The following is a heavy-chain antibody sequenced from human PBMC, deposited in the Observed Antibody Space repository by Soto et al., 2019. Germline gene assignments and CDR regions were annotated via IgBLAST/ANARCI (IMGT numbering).Heavy chain of an antibody. CDR3: ARVYYYDSSGYYRY. V-gene: IGHV1-2*02. CDR2: INPNSGGT. J-gene: IGHJ4*02. CDR1: GYTFTGYY. D-gene: IGHD3-22*01. Sequence: ASVKVSCKASGYTFTGYYMHWVRQAPGQGLEWMGWINPNSGGTNYAQKFQGRVTMTRDTSISTAYMELSRLRSDDTAVYYCARVYYYDSSGYYRYWGQGTMVTVS.